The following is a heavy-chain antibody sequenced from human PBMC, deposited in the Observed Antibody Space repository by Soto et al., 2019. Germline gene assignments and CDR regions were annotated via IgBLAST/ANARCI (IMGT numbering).Heavy chain of an antibody. Sequence: SETLSLTCTVSGGSISSYYWSWIRQPPGKGLEWIGYIYYSGSTNYNPSLKSRVTISVDTSKNQFSLKLSSVTAADTAVYYCARDRRSRSVRSRDYYYYMDVWGKGTTVTVSS. J-gene: IGHJ6*03. D-gene: IGHD3-10*01. CDR1: GGSISSYY. V-gene: IGHV4-59*01. CDR2: IYYSGST. CDR3: ARDRRSRSVRSRDYYYYMDV.